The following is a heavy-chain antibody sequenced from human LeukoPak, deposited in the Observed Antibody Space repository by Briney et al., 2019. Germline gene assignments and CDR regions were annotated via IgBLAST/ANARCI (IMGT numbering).Heavy chain of an antibody. CDR2: IYYSGST. J-gene: IGHJ5*02. D-gene: IGHD6-13*01. CDR3: ARHVGYSSSWYGMDGWFDP. Sequence: PSETLSLTCTVSGGSISSSSYYWGWIRQPPGKGLEWIGSIYYSGSTYYNPSLKSRVTISVDMSKNQFSLKLSSVTAADTAVYYCARHVGYSSSWYGMDGWFDPWGQGTLVTVSS. V-gene: IGHV4-39*01. CDR1: GGSISSSSYY.